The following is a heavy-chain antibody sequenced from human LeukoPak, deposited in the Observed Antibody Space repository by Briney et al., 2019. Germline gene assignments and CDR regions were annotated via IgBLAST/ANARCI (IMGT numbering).Heavy chain of an antibody. Sequence: GGSLRLSCAASGFTFGSHGMHWVRQAPGKGLEGVAAIWYDGSNKYYADSVKGRFTISRDNSKNTLYLQMNSLRAEDTAVYYCARDELDAVDIWGQGTMVTVSS. D-gene: IGHD1-7*01. CDR1: GFTFGSHG. J-gene: IGHJ3*02. CDR3: ARDELDAVDI. CDR2: IWYDGSNK. V-gene: IGHV3-33*01.